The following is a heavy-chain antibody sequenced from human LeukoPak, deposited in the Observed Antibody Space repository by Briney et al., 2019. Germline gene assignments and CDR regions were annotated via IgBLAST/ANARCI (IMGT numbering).Heavy chain of an antibody. Sequence: SETLSLTCTVSGGSISSYYWSWIRQPPGKGLEWIGEINHSGSTNYNPSLKSRVTISVDTSKNQFSLKLSSVTAADTAVYYCARQPTPSGSYWGGIDYWGQGTLVTVSS. CDR2: INHSGST. CDR3: ARQPTPSGSYWGGIDY. D-gene: IGHD1-26*01. CDR1: GGSISSYY. J-gene: IGHJ4*02. V-gene: IGHV4-34*01.